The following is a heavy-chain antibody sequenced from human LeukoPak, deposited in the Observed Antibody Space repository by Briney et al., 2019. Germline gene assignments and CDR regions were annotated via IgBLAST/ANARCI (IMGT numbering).Heavy chain of an antibody. CDR2: INHSGST. V-gene: IGHV4-34*01. CDR1: RGSFRGYY. J-gene: IGHJ4*02. CDR3: ARGGGSYYVDY. D-gene: IGHD1-26*01. Sequence: PETPSLTCAVYRGSFRGYYWSCIREPPGKGLEWIGEINHSGSTNYNPSLKSRVTISVDTSKNQFSLKLSSVTAADTAVYYCARGGGSYYVDYWGQGTLVTVSS.